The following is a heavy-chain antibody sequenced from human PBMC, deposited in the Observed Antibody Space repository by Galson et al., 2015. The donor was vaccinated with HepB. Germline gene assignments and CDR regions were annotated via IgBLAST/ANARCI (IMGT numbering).Heavy chain of an antibody. Sequence: SLRLSCAASGFTFSSYWMHWVRQAPGKGLVWVSRINSDGSSTSYADSVKGRFTISRDNAKNTLYLQMNSLRAEDTAVYYCARAGRGYWGGMDVWGQGTTVTVSS. CDR3: ARAGRGYWGGMDV. CDR1: GFTFSSYW. D-gene: IGHD2-15*01. V-gene: IGHV3-74*01. CDR2: INSDGSST. J-gene: IGHJ6*02.